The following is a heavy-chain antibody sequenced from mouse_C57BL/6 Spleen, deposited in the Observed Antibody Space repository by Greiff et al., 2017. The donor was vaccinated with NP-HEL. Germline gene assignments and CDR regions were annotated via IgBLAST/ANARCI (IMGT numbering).Heavy chain of an antibody. D-gene: IGHD1-1*01. CDR2: ISDGGSYT. Sequence: EVKLQESGGGLVKPGGSLKLSCAASGFTFSSYAMSWVRQTPEKRLEWVATISDGGSYTYYPDNVKGRFTISRDNAKNNLYLQMSHLKSEDTAMYYCARGGSSLYYAMDYWGQGTSVTVSS. V-gene: IGHV5-4*03. J-gene: IGHJ4*01. CDR1: GFTFSSYA. CDR3: ARGGSSLYYAMDY.